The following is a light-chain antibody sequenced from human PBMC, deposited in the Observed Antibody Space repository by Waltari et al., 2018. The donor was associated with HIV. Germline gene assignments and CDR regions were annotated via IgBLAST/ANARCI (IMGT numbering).Light chain of an antibody. CDR3: QQYNNWPSYT. V-gene: IGKV3-15*01. J-gene: IGKJ2*01. Sequence: EIVMTQSPATLSVSPGERATLSCRASQRVGSNLAWYQQKHGQAPRLLIYGASARSTGVPGRCSGSGSGTEFTRTISSLQSEDFAVYYCQQYNNWPSYTFGQGTKLEIK. CDR1: QRVGSN. CDR2: GAS.